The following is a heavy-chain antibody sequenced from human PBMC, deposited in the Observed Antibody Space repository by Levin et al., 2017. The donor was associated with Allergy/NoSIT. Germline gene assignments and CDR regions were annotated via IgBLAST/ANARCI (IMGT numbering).Heavy chain of an antibody. V-gene: IGHV3-23*01. D-gene: IGHD2-2*01. CDR3: AKAPAYCSSTSCPYSRFDP. Sequence: GGSLRLSCAASGFTFSSYAMSWVRQAPGKGLEWVSAISGSGGSTYYADSVKGRFTISRDNSKNTLYLQMNSLRAEDTAVYYCAKAPAYCSSTSCPYSRFDPWGQGTLVTVSS. J-gene: IGHJ5*02. CDR1: GFTFSSYA. CDR2: ISGSGGST.